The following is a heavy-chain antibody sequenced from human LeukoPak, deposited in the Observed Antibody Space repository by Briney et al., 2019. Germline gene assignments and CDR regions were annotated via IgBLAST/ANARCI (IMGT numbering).Heavy chain of an antibody. V-gene: IGHV4-59*01. CDR1: GGSISSYY. Sequence: SSETLSLTCTVSGGSISSYYWSWIRQPPGKGLEWIGYIYYSGSTNYNPSLKSRDTISVDTSKNQFSLKLSSVTAADTAVYYCARVMDSSSSSGDYWGQGTLVTVSS. CDR3: ARVMDSSSSSGDY. J-gene: IGHJ4*02. D-gene: IGHD6-6*01. CDR2: IYYSGST.